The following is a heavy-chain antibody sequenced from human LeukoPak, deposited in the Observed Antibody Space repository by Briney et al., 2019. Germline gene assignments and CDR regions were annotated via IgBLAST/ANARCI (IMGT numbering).Heavy chain of an antibody. J-gene: IGHJ4*02. D-gene: IGHD2-2*01. V-gene: IGHV4-38-2*01. CDR2: IYHSGST. CDR3: ARASLGVFDY. Sequence: NPSETLSLTCAVSGYSISSGYYWGWIRQPPGKGLEWIGSIYHSGSTYYNPSLKSRVTISVDTSKNQFSLKLNSVTAADTAVYYCARASLGVFDYWGQGTLVTVSS. CDR1: GYSISSGYY.